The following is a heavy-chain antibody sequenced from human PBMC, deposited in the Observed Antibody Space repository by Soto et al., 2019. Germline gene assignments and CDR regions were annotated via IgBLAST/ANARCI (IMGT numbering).Heavy chain of an antibody. D-gene: IGHD2-21*02. CDR2: LYNTGST. Sequence: QVRLQESGPGLVKPSATLSLTCTVSGASISRYYWSWIRQSPGKGLEWIGYLYNTGSTIYNPSIKSRVTISVDTSKNQFSLKMISVTAADTAVYYWARDLRGYCGADCYPLDVWGQGTTVTVSS. CDR1: GASISRYY. CDR3: ARDLRGYCGADCYPLDV. V-gene: IGHV4-59*01. J-gene: IGHJ6*02.